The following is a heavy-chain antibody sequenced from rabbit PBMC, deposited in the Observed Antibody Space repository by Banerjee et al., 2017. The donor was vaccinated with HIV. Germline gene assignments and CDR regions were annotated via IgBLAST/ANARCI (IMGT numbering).Heavy chain of an antibody. CDR1: GFSFSSYW. Sequence: QEQLEESGGDLVKPEGSLTLTCTASGFSFSSYWMCWVRQAPGKGLEWIACIYTADGSTYYASWVNGRFTVSKTSSTTVTLQMTSLTAADTASYFCARDLAGVIGWNFNLWGPGTLVTVS. V-gene: IGHV1S45*01. J-gene: IGHJ4*01. CDR2: IYTADGST. CDR3: ARDLAGVIGWNFNL. D-gene: IGHD4-1*01.